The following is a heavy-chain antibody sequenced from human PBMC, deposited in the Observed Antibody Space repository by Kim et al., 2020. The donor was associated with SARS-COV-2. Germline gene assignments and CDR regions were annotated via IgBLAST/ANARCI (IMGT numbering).Heavy chain of an antibody. D-gene: IGHD4-17*01. CDR1: GGSISSYY. CDR2: IYYSGST. V-gene: IGHV4-59*01. J-gene: IGHJ4*02. CDR3: ASSYGDYSFDY. Sequence: SETLSLTCTVSGGSISSYYWSWIRQPPGKGLEWVGYIYYSGSTNYNPSLKSRVTISVDTSKNQFSLKLSSVTAADTAVYYCASSYGDYSFDYWGQGTLVTVSS.